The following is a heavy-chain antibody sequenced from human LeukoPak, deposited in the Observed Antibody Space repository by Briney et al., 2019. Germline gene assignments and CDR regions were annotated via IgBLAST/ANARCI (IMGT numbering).Heavy chain of an antibody. J-gene: IGHJ4*02. CDR3: ARDRMVATSDY. V-gene: IGHV3-21*01. D-gene: IGHD5-12*01. CDR1: GFTFSSYS. Sequence: PGGSLRLSCAASGFTFSSYSMNWVRQAPGKGLEWVSSISSSSSYIYYADSVKGRFTISRDNARNSLYLQMNSLRAEDTAVYYCARDRMVATSDYWGQGTLVTVSS. CDR2: ISSSSSYI.